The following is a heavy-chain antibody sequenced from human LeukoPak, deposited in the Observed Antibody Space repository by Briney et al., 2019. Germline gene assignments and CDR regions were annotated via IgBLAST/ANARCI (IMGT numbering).Heavy chain of an antibody. J-gene: IGHJ4*02. D-gene: IGHD3-10*01. CDR2: IYYSGST. CDR3: ARIPTVRGASYYFDY. V-gene: IGHV4-31*03. Sequence: PSQTLSLTCTVSGGSISSGGYYWSWIRQHPGKGLEWIGYIYYSGSTYYNPSLKSRVTISVDTSKNQFSLKLSSVTAADTAVYYCARIPTVRGASYYFDYWGQGTLVTVSS. CDR1: GGSISSGGYY.